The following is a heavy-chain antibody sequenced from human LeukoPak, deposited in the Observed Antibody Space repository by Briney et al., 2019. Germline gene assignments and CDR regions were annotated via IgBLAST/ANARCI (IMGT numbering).Heavy chain of an antibody. V-gene: IGHV3-7*01. CDR3: AKEGAYPIITYDS. J-gene: IGHJ5*01. D-gene: IGHD1-14*01. CDR2: IKQDGSEK. CDR1: GFTFSNYW. Sequence: GGSLGLSCAASGFTFSNYWMNWLRQAPGKGLERVANIKQDGSEKYYVDSVKGRFTISRDNAKNSLYLQMNSLRAEDAGVYYCAKEGAYPIITYDSWGQGTLVTVSS.